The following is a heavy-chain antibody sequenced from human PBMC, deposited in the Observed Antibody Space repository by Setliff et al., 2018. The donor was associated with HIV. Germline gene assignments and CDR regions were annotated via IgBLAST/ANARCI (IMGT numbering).Heavy chain of an antibody. D-gene: IGHD5-12*01. CDR1: GDSISSSTFY. Sequence: SETLSLTCTVSGDSISSSTFYWSWIRQPPGKGLEWMGYVFYTGFAAYNPSLKSRLTISVDTSKSQFSLRLTSVTAADTAIYYCARQVSIPGVAITPVDYWGQGALVTVSS. CDR3: ARQVSIPGVAITPVDY. J-gene: IGHJ4*02. V-gene: IGHV4-61*05. CDR2: VFYTGFA.